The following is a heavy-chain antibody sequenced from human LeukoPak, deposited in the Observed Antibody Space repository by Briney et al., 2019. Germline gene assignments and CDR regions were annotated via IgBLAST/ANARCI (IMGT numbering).Heavy chain of an antibody. CDR1: YW. CDR3: ARDPAARSEIGY. V-gene: IGHV3-7*01. D-gene: IGHD6-6*01. J-gene: IGHJ4*02. CDR2: IKQDGSEK. Sequence: YWMSWVRQAPGKGLEWVANIKQDGSEKYYVDSVKGRFTISRDNAKNSLYLQMNSLRAEDTAVYYCARDPAARSEIGYWGQGTLVTVSS.